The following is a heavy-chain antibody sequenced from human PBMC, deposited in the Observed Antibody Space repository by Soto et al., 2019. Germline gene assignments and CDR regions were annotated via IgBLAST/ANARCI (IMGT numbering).Heavy chain of an antibody. CDR1: GFTFSNAW. Sequence: EVQLVESGGDFVKPGGSLRISCAASGFTFSNAWMSWVRQAPGKGLEWVSYISSTGTSMDYADSVKGRFTISRDNAKNSLFLQLNSLRDEDTAVYYCARETHFIDYWGQGTLVSVSA. CDR3: ARETHFIDY. CDR2: ISSTGTSM. V-gene: IGHV3-48*03. J-gene: IGHJ4*02.